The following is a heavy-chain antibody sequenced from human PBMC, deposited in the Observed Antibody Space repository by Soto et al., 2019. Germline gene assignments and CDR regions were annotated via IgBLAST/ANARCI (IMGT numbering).Heavy chain of an antibody. CDR2: IYYRGNT. Sequence: SETLSLTCTVSGGSIGTYYWSWIRQPPGKGLEWIGYIYYRGNTDYNPSLKSRVTISLDTPKNQFSLKLCSVTAADTAVYYCARHPGYYDILTGYTTYYFDYWGQGTLVTVSS. J-gene: IGHJ4*02. CDR3: ARHPGYYDILTGYTTYYFDY. V-gene: IGHV4-59*08. CDR1: GGSIGTYY. D-gene: IGHD3-9*01.